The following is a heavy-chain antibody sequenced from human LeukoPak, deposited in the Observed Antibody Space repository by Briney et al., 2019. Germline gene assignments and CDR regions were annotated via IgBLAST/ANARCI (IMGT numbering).Heavy chain of an antibody. CDR2: IGSRSSYI. J-gene: IGHJ6*02. CDR1: GFTFSDYS. D-gene: IGHD3-9*01. CDR3: ARVLTGSVLYYYYAMDV. V-gene: IGHV3-21*01. Sequence: GSLRLSCDASGFTFSDYSMNWVRQAPGKGLEYVSSIGSRSSYIDYADSVKGRFTISRDNAKNSLDLQMDSLRAEDTAVYYCARVLTGSVLYYYYAMDVWGQGTTVTVSS.